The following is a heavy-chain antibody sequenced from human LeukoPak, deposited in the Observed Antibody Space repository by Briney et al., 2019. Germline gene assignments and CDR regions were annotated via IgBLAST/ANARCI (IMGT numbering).Heavy chain of an antibody. D-gene: IGHD6-13*01. CDR3: ARFGPGGVLPAYSSSWYKSHGNWFDP. Sequence: SETLSLTCTVSGGSISSSSYYWGWIRQPPGKGLEWIGSIYYSGSTYYNPSLKSRVTISVDTSKNQFSLKLSSVTAADTAVYYCARFGPGGVLPAYSSSWYKSHGNWFDPWGQGTLVTVSS. CDR1: GGSISSSSYY. V-gene: IGHV4-39*07. J-gene: IGHJ5*02. CDR2: IYYSGST.